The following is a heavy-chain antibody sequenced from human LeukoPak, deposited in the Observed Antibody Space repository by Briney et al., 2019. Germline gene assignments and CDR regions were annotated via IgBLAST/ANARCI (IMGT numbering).Heavy chain of an antibody. CDR1: GYTFTSYD. CDR3: ARGGVDDYYYYMDV. CDR2: MNPNSGNT. V-gene: IGHV1-8*03. D-gene: IGHD2-8*01. J-gene: IGHJ6*03. Sequence: ASVKVSCKASGYTFTSYDINWVRQATGQGLEWMGWMNPNSGNTGYAQKFQGRVTITRNTSISTAYMELSSLRSEDTAVYYCARGGVDDYYYYMDVWGKGTTVTVSS.